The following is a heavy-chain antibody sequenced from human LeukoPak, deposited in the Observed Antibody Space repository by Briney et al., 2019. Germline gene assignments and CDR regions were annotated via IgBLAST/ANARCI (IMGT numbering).Heavy chain of an antibody. CDR2: ISGSGGST. Sequence: GGSLRLSCAASGFTFSSYAMSWVRQAPGKGLEWVSAISGSGGSTYYADSVKGRFTISRDNSKNTLYLQMNSLRAEDTAVYYCARGVVGATGTIDCWGQGTLVTVSS. D-gene: IGHD1-26*01. CDR3: ARGVVGATGTIDC. CDR1: GFTFSSYA. J-gene: IGHJ4*02. V-gene: IGHV3-23*01.